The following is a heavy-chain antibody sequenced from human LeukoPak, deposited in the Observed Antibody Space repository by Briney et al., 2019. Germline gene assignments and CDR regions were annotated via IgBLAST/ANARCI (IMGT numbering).Heavy chain of an antibody. V-gene: IGHV1-2*02. J-gene: IGHJ4*02. CDR1: GYTFTGYY. CDR3: ASGSGSFLFDY. Sequence: ASVKVSCEASGYTFTGYYMHWVRQAPGQGLEWMGCINTNSGGTNYAQKFQGRVTMTRDTSTSTVYMELSSLRSEDTAVYYCASGSGSFLFDYWGQGTLVTVSS. D-gene: IGHD1-26*01. CDR2: INTNSGGT.